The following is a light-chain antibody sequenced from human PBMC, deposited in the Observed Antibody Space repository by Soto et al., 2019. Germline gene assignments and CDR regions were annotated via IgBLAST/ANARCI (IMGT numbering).Light chain of an antibody. CDR3: QQYNNWPPLT. CDR2: AAS. Sequence: EIVMTQSPATLSASTGEGATLSCRASQSVSSNLAWYQQKPGQAPRLLIYAASTRATGIPARFSGSGSGTEFTLTISSLQSEDFAVYYCQQYNNWPPLTFGGGTKVEIK. V-gene: IGKV3-15*01. CDR1: QSVSSN. J-gene: IGKJ4*01.